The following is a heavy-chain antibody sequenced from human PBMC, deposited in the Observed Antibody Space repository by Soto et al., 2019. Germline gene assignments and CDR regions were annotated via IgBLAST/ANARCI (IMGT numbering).Heavy chain of an antibody. CDR1: GYTFTTNG. V-gene: IGHV1-18*04. Sequence: QVQLVQSGAEVKKPGASVKVSCKASGYTFTTNGISWLREAPGQGLEWMGWINADNGNTNYAQKFQGRVTMTTDISTSTAYMELRSLRSDDTAGYYCARYLGYGDYGTDYWGQGTLVTVSS. J-gene: IGHJ4*02. CDR2: INADNGNT. D-gene: IGHD4-17*01. CDR3: ARYLGYGDYGTDY.